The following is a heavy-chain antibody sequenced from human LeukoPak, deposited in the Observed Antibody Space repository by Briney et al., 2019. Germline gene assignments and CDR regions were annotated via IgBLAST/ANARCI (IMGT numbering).Heavy chain of an antibody. Sequence: PGGSLRLSCAASGFTFNSYGMHWVRQAPGKGLEWVAFIRYDGGNKYYADSVKGRFTISRDNSKNTLYLQMNSLRAEDTALYYCAKGGDIVATTYYFDYGGQGTVVTVS. CDR2: IRYDGGNK. CDR3: AKGGDIVATTYYFDY. V-gene: IGHV3-30*02. D-gene: IGHD5-12*01. J-gene: IGHJ4*02. CDR1: GFTFNSYG.